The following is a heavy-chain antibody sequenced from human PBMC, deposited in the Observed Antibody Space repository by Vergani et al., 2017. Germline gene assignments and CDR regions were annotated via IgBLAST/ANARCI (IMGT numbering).Heavy chain of an antibody. CDR2: ISGSGGST. CDR1: GFTFNHYA. Sequence: EVQLVESGGDLVQPGGSLRLSCAASGFTFNHYAMNWVRQAPGKGLEWVSGISGSGGSTYYAGSVKGRFTISRDSSKNTLYLQMNSLSAGDTAVYYCAKANPRNSXYDYLYYYHAMDVWGQGTTVTVSS. V-gene: IGHV3-23*04. CDR3: AKANPRNSXYDYLYYYHAMDV. D-gene: IGHD5-12*01. J-gene: IGHJ6*02.